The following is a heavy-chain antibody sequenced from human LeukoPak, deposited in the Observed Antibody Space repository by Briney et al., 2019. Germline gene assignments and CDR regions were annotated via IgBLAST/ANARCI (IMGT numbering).Heavy chain of an antibody. CDR1: GGSFSDYY. CDR2: INHSGST. CDR3: ARWGWGFFEY. J-gene: IGHJ4*02. V-gene: IGHV4-34*01. Sequence: SETLSLTCAVYGGSFSDYYCSWIRQPPGKGLEWIGEINHSGSTNYNPSLKSRVTISVDTSKNQFCLKLSSVTAADTAVYYCARWGWGFFEYWGQGTLVTVSS. D-gene: IGHD3-16*01.